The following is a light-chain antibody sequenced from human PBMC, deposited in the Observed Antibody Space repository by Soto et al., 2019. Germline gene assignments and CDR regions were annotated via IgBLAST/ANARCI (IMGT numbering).Light chain of an antibody. CDR2: DVI. Sequence: QSALTQPRSVSGSPGQSVTISCTGTSSDVGGYKYVSWYQQHPGKAPKLLIYDVIKRPSGVPDRFSGSKSGSTASLTISGLQAEDYADYYCCSYAGNFIYVFGTGTKVTVL. CDR3: CSYAGNFIYV. V-gene: IGLV2-11*01. J-gene: IGLJ1*01. CDR1: SSDVGGYKY.